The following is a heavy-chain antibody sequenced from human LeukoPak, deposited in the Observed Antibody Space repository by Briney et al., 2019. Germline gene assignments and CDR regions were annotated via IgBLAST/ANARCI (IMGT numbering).Heavy chain of an antibody. Sequence: KSSETLSLTCTVYGGSFRGYYWTWIRQSPGKGLQWIGEVIHSGATNYNPSLKSRVTISVDTSKNQFSLKLSSVTAADTAVYYCARGGGSGVVTAIMIDYWGQGTLVTVSS. CDR3: ARGGGSGVVTAIMIDY. J-gene: IGHJ4*02. CDR1: GGSFRGYY. CDR2: VIHSGAT. V-gene: IGHV4-34*12. D-gene: IGHD2-21*02.